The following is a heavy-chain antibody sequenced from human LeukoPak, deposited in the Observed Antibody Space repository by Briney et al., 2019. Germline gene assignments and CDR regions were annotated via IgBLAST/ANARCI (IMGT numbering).Heavy chain of an antibody. CDR2: ISGSGGST. CDR3: AKDAKPYYYDSSGYYYAGAFDI. V-gene: IGHV3-23*01. Sequence: GGSLRLSCAASGFTFSSYAMSWVRQAPGKGLEWVSAISGSGGSTYFADSVKGRFTISRDNSKNTLHLQMNSLRAEDTAVYYCAKDAKPYYYDSSGYYYAGAFDIWGQGTMVTVSS. J-gene: IGHJ3*02. D-gene: IGHD3-22*01. CDR1: GFTFSSYA.